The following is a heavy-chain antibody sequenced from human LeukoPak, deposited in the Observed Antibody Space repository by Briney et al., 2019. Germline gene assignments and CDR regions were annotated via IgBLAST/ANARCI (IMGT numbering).Heavy chain of an antibody. Sequence: SVKVSCKASGGTFSSYAISWVRQGPGQGLEWMGGIIPIFGTANYAQKFQGRVTITTDESTSTAYMELSSLRSEDTAVYYCARVDCSTSCYRSWFDPWGQGTLVTVSS. CDR3: ARVDCSTSCYRSWFDP. J-gene: IGHJ5*02. D-gene: IGHD2-2*01. CDR1: GGTFSSYA. CDR2: IIPIFGTA. V-gene: IGHV1-69*05.